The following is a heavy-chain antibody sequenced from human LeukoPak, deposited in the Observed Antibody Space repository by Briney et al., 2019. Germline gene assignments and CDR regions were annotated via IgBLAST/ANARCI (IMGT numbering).Heavy chain of an antibody. V-gene: IGHV5-51*01. CDR3: ARPDSQGKRRYSSSWYAFDI. Sequence: GESLKISCKGSGYSLTSYWIGWVRQMPGKGLEWMGIIYPGDSDTRYSPSFQGQVTISADKSISTAYLQWSSLKASDTAMYYCARPDSQGKRRYSSSWYAFDIWGQGTMVTVSS. CDR2: IYPGDSDT. J-gene: IGHJ3*02. D-gene: IGHD6-13*01. CDR1: GYSLTSYW.